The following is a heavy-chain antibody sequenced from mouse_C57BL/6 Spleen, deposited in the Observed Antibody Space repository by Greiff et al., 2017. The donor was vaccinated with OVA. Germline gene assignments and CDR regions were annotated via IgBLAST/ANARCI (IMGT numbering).Heavy chain of an antibody. J-gene: IGHJ1*03. V-gene: IGHV1-26*01. D-gene: IGHD6-1*01. CDR2: INPNNGGT. CDR1: GYKFTDYY. CDR3: ARGVRQCWGYFEV. Sequence: VQLQQSGPELVKPGASVKISCKASGYKFTDYYMNWVKQSHGQSLEWIGDINPNNGGTSYNQKFKGKATLTVDKSSSTAYMELRGLTSEYSSVDNCARGVRQCWGYFEVWGTGTTVTVAS.